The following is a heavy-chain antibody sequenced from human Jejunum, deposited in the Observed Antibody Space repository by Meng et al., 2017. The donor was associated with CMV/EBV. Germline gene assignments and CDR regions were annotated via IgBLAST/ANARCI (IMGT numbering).Heavy chain of an antibody. V-gene: IGHV3-66*01. CDR1: GLTVSSEY. D-gene: IGHD3-10*01. J-gene: IGHJ6*03. CDR2: IYNSGST. CDR3: ARGYYNYNYYYMDV. Sequence: EVHLVESGGAVVQAGVSLRVSCAVSGLTVSSEYMSWVRQAPGKGLEWVSTIYNSGSTYYADSVKGRVLISRDTSKNTVFLQINSLRAEDTAVYYCARGYYNYNYYYMDVWGKGTTVTVSS.